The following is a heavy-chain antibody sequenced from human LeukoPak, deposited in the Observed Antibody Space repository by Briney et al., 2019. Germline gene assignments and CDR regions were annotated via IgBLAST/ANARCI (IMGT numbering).Heavy chain of an antibody. V-gene: IGHV4-39*01. CDR1: GGSISSSSYY. CDR2: IYYSGST. J-gene: IGHJ6*03. CDR3: ARTPTLRTYYYYMDV. D-gene: IGHD2-15*01. Sequence: PSETLSLTCTVSGGSISSSSYYWGWLRQPPGKGLEWIGSIYYSGSTYYNPSLKSRVTISVDTSKNQFSLKLSSVTAADTAVYYCARTPTLRTYYYYMDVWGKGTTVTVSS.